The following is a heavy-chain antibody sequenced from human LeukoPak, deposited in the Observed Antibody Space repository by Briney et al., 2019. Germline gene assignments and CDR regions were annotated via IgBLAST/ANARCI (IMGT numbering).Heavy chain of an antibody. D-gene: IGHD5/OR15-5a*01. V-gene: IGHV3-72*01. CDR2: IRNKANRDTT. J-gene: IGHJ6*03. CDR3: APLGVSDNYHYMDV. Sequence: SGGSLRLSCAVSGLTFSDHEVDWVRQAPGKGLEWVGRIRNKANRDTTEYAASVKGRFTISRDDSKNSLYLQMNSLKTEDTAVYFCAPLGVSDNYHYMDVWGKGTMVTVSS. CDR1: GLTFSDHE.